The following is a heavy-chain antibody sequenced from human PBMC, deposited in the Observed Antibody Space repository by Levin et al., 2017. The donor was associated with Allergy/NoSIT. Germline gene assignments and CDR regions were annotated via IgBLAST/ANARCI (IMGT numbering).Heavy chain of an antibody. J-gene: IGHJ4*02. CDR1: GGSITSVNYH. V-gene: IGHV4-39*07. Sequence: SETLSLTCTVSGGSITSVNYHWGWIRQPTGKGLEWIGSISYSGTTYYNPSLKSRVTISIDTSNSQFSLKLTSVTAADTGVYCCARLHDYRDFGYEYWGQGTLVTVSS. CDR3: ARLHDYRDFGYEY. CDR2: ISYSGTT. D-gene: IGHD4-17*01.